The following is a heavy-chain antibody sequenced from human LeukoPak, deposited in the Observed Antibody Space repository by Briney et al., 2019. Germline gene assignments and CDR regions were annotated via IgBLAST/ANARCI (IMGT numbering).Heavy chain of an antibody. D-gene: IGHD3-16*01. Sequence: SETLSLTCTVSGDSISNFYWNWIRQSPGKGLEWIGNIHYSGSSAYNPSLKSRGTISVDTSKNQFSLKLSSVTAADTAVYYCAGGAFEDYVWGRVQTFDYWGQGTLVTVSS. J-gene: IGHJ4*02. V-gene: IGHV4-59*01. CDR2: IHYSGSS. CDR1: GDSISNFY. CDR3: AGGAFEDYVWGRVQTFDY.